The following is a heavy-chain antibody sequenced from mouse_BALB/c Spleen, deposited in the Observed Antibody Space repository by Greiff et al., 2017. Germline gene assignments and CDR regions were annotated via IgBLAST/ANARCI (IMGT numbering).Heavy chain of an antibody. CDR1: GYSFTGYT. J-gene: IGHJ2*01. Sequence: EVKLMESGPELVKPGASMKISCKASGYSFTGYTMNWVKQSHGKNLEWIGLINPYNGGTSYNQKFKGKATLTVDKSSSTAYMELLSLTSEDSAVYYCARDGLYDYYGSGDFDYWGQGTTLTVSS. V-gene: IGHV1-18*01. CDR2: INPYNGGT. CDR3: ARDGLYDYYGSGDFDY. D-gene: IGHD1-1*01.